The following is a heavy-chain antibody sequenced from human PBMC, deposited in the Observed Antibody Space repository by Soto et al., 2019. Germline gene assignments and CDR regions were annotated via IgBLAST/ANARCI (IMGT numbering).Heavy chain of an antibody. V-gene: IGHV1-18*01. CDR1: GYTFTSYG. Sequence: ASVKVSCKASGYTFTSYGISWVRQAPGQGLEWMGWISAYNGNTNYAQKLQGRVTMTTDTSTSTAYMELRSLRPDDTAVYYCARDLHSGWYVGIWGQGSMVTVSS. D-gene: IGHD6-19*01. CDR2: ISAYNGNT. J-gene: IGHJ3*02. CDR3: ARDLHSGWYVGI.